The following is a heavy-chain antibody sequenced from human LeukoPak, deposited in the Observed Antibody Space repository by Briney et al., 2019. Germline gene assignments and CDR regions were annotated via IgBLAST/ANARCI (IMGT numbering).Heavy chain of an antibody. CDR2: IYPRDGST. CDR3: ARDQEGFDY. CDR1: GYSFTSNY. V-gene: IGHV1-46*01. Sequence: ASVKVSCKVSGYSFTSNYIHWVRQAPGQGLEWMGMIYPRDGSTSYAQRFQDRVTVTRDTSTSTVHMELSGLKSEDTAVYYCARDQEGFDYWGQGTLVTVSS. J-gene: IGHJ4*02.